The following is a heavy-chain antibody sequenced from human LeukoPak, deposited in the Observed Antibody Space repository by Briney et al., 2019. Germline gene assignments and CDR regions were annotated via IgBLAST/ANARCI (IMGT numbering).Heavy chain of an antibody. D-gene: IGHD5-12*01. Sequence: SETLSLTCTVSGGSIRSYYWSWIRQSPGKGLEWIGYIYYSGSTNYNPSLKSRFTISVDTSKTQFSLRLRSVTAADTAVYYCARLSGYDWESFHDYWGQGTLVTVSS. V-gene: IGHV4-59*01. J-gene: IGHJ4*02. CDR1: GGSIRSYY. CDR3: ARLSGYDWESFHDY. CDR2: IYYSGST.